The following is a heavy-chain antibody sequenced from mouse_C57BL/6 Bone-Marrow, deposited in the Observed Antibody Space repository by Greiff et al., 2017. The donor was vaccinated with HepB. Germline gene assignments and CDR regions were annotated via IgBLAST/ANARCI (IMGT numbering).Heavy chain of an antibody. CDR2: IYPRSGNT. CDR1: GYTFTSYG. V-gene: IGHV1-81*01. J-gene: IGHJ2*01. D-gene: IGHD1-1*01. CDR3: ARGDYYGSSSGYFDY. Sequence: QVQLQQSGAELARPGASVKLSCKASGYTFTSYGISWVKQRTGQGLEWIGEIYPRSGNTYYNEKFKGKATLTADKSSSTAYMELRSLTSEDSAVYFWARGDYYGSSSGYFDYWGQGTTPTVSS.